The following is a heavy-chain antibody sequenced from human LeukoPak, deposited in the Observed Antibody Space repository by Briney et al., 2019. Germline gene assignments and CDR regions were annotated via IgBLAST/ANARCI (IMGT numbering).Heavy chain of an antibody. V-gene: IGHV1-2*02. J-gene: IGHJ4*02. CDR2: INPNSGGT. CDR3: ASIFRRDCSSTSCYGDWDY. Sequence: GASVKVSCKASGYTFTGYYMHWVRQAPGQGLEWMGWINPNSGGTNYAQKFQGRVTMTRDTSISTAYMELSRLRSDDTAVYYCASIFRRDCSSTSCYGDWDYWGQGTLVTVSS. D-gene: IGHD2-2*01. CDR1: GYTFTGYY.